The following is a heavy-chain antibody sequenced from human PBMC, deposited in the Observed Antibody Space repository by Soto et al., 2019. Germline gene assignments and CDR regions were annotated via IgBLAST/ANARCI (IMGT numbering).Heavy chain of an antibody. J-gene: IGHJ5*02. Sequence: QVQLVESGGGVVQPGRSLRLSCAASGFTFSSYGMHWVRQAPGKGLEWVAVIWYDGSNKYYADSVKGRFTISRDNSKNTLYLQMNSLRAEDTAVYYCARGRVVAGGNWFDPWGQGTLVTVSS. CDR3: ARGRVVAGGNWFDP. V-gene: IGHV3-33*01. CDR2: IWYDGSNK. D-gene: IGHD6-19*01. CDR1: GFTFSSYG.